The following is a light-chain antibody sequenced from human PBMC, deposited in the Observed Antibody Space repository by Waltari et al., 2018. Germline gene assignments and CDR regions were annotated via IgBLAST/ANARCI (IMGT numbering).Light chain of an antibody. CDR3: QDLNDFPFT. Sequence: IQLTQSPSSLSASVGDRVTITCRASQGISSYLTWYPQKPGQVPKLLIYATSTLQTGVPSRFSGSGSGTDFTLTISSLQPEDFATYYCQDLNDFPFTFGQGTKLEI. CDR1: QGISSY. V-gene: IGKV1-9*01. J-gene: IGKJ2*01. CDR2: ATS.